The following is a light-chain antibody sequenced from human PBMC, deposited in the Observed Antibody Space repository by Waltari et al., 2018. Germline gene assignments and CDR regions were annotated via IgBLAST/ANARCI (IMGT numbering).Light chain of an antibody. CDR3: QQYYSTLIT. Sequence: DIQMTQSPSSLSASVGDRVTITCRASQGISNSLAWYQQKPGKAPKLLLYAASRLESGVPSRFSGSGSGTDYTLTISILQPEDFATYYCQQYYSTLITFGQGTRLEIK. CDR2: AAS. J-gene: IGKJ5*01. V-gene: IGKV1-NL1*01. CDR1: QGISNS.